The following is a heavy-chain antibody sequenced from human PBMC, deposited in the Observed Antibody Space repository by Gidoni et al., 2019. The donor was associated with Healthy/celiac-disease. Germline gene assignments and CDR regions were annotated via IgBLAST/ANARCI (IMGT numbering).Heavy chain of an antibody. Sequence: EVQLVESGGGLVKPGGSLRLSCPASGFTFSSYSRNWVRQAPGKGLEWVSSISSSSSYIYYADSVKGRFTISRDNAKNSLYLQMNSLRAEDTAVYYCARDSPLYIFSSWGQGTLVTVSS. D-gene: IGHD3-3*02. CDR2: ISSSSSYI. J-gene: IGHJ4*02. CDR3: ARDSPLYIFSS. V-gene: IGHV3-21*01. CDR1: GFTFSSYS.